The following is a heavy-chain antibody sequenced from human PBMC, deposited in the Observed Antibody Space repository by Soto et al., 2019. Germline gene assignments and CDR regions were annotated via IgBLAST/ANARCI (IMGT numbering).Heavy chain of an antibody. CDR3: ARSPLSGTFKYYFYAMDV. Sequence: PGGSLRLSCAASGFIFSSHEMNWVRQAPGKGLEWISYISSSGRNIYYAESVKGRFTISRDDVKNSLYLQMTSLGAADTAVYYCARSPLSGTFKYYFYAMDVWGQGTTVTVSS. CDR2: ISSSGRNI. J-gene: IGHJ6*02. D-gene: IGHD1-26*01. V-gene: IGHV3-48*03. CDR1: GFIFSSHE.